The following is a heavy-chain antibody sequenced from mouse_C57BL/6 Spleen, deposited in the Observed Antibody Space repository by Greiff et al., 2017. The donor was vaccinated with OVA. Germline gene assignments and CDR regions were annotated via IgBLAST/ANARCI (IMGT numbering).Heavy chain of an antibody. CDR1: GYTFTSYW. D-gene: IGHD2-4*01. CDR3: ARSIYYDYEAAMDY. Sequence: QVQLKQPGAELVRPGTSVKLSCKASGYTFTSYWMHWVKQRPGQGLEWIGVIDPSDSYTNYNQKFKGKATLTVDTSSSTAYMQLSSLTSEDSAVYYCARSIYYDYEAAMDYWGQGTSVTVSS. J-gene: IGHJ4*01. V-gene: IGHV1-59*01. CDR2: IDPSDSYT.